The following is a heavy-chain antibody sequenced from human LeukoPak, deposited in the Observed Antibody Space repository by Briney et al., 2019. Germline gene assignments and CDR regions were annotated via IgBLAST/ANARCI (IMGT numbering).Heavy chain of an antibody. V-gene: IGHV1-2*02. CDR2: INPNSGGT. CDR1: GYTFTGYY. D-gene: IGHD3-22*01. CDR3: ARGYDSDAFDI. J-gene: IGHJ3*02. Sequence: VASVKVSCKASGYTFTGYYMHWVRQAPGQGLEWMGWINPNSGGTNYAQKLQGRVTMTTDTSTSTAYMELGSLRSDDTAVYYCARGYDSDAFDIWGQGTMVTVSS.